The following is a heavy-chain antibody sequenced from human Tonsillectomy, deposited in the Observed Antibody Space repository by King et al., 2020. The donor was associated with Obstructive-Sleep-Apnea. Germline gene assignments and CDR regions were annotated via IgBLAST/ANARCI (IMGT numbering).Heavy chain of an antibody. CDR2: IFYSGTT. Sequence: QLQESGPGLVKPSETLSLTCTVSGGSISSYYWSWIRQPPGKGLEWIGYIFYSGTTNYNPSLQSRVAISVDTSKNQFSLKLSSVSAADTAVYYCARHPPVVGASRGYFHYWGQGILVTVSS. D-gene: IGHD1-26*01. CDR3: ARHPPVVGASRGYFHY. V-gene: IGHV4-59*08. CDR1: GGSISSYY. J-gene: IGHJ4*02.